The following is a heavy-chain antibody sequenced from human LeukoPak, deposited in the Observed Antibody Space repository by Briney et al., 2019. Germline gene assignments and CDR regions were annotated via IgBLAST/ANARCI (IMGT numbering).Heavy chain of an antibody. CDR2: FDPEDGET. CDR3: ARGSSGSSWLDY. V-gene: IGHV1-24*01. J-gene: IGHJ4*02. Sequence: ASVKVSCKVSGYTLTELSMHWVRQAPGKGLEWMGGFDPEDGETIYAQKFQGRVTMTEDTSTDTAYMELSSLRSEDTAVYYCARGSSGSSWLDYWGQGTLVTVSS. CDR1: GYTLTELS. D-gene: IGHD6-13*01.